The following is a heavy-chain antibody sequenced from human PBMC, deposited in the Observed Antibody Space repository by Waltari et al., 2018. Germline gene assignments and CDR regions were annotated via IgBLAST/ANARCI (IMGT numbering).Heavy chain of an antibody. D-gene: IGHD3-10*01. CDR2: ISDRGVST. V-gene: IGHV3-23*01. CDR3: ATVKYGSGSAS. J-gene: IGHJ4*02. CDR1: GFPFSSYA. Sequence: EVQLLESGGGLVQPGGSLRLSCAASGFPFSSYAMTWVRQAPGKGLKWVSSISDRGVSTYYADSVKGRFTISRDNSKNTLFLQMNSLSAADTAVYYCATVKYGSGSASWGQGTLVTVSS.